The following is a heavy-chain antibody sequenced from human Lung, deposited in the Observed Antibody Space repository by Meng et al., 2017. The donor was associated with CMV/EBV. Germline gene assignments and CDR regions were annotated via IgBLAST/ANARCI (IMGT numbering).Heavy chain of an antibody. CDR3: ARVVTALWGYYFDY. Sequence: AEVKKPGASVKVSCKASGYTFTSYDIHWVRQATGQGLEWMGWMNPNSGNTGYAQKFQGRVTMTRNTSISTAYMELSSLRSEDTAVYYCARVVTALWGYYFDYWGQGTLVTVSS. D-gene: IGHD2-21*02. CDR1: GYTFTSYD. V-gene: IGHV1-8*01. CDR2: MNPNSGNT. J-gene: IGHJ4*02.